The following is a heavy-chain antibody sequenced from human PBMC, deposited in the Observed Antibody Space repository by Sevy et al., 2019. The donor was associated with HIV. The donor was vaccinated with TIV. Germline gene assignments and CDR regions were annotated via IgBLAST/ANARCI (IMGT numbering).Heavy chain of an antibody. CDR1: SSTFSTYA. V-gene: IGHV3-30-3*01. CDR3: ARVDTPMGIILGDAFDI. D-gene: IGHD5-18*01. J-gene: IGHJ3*02. CDR2: ISYDGDNK. Sequence: GGSLRLSCAASSSTFSTYAMHWVRQAPGKGLEWVAVISYDGDNKYYADSVKGRFTISRDHSKNTLFLQMNSLRAADTAVYYCARVDTPMGIILGDAFDIWGQGTMVTVSS.